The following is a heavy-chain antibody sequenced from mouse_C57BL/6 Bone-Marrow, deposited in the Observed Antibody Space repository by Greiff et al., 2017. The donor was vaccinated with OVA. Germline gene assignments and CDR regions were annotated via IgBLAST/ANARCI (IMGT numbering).Heavy chain of an antibody. D-gene: IGHD2-5*01. CDR3: ARRSNYEYFDG. CDR2: IHPNSGST. V-gene: IGHV1-64*01. Sequence: QVQLQQPGAELVKPGASVKLSCKASGYTFTSYWMHWVKQRPGQGLEWIGMIHPNSGSTNYNEKFKSKATLTVDKSSSTAYMQLSSLTSEDSAVYYCARRSNYEYFDGRGTGTTVTVSS. CDR1: GYTFTSYW. J-gene: IGHJ1*03.